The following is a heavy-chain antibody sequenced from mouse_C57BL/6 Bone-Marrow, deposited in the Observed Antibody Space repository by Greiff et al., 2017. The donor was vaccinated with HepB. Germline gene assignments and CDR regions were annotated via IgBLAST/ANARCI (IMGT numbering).Heavy chain of an antibody. V-gene: IGHV6-3*01. CDR2: IRLKSDNYAT. Sequence: DVQLQESGGGLVQPGGSMKLSCVASGFTFSNYWMNWVRQSPEKGLEWVAQIRLKSDNYATHYAESVKGRFTISRDDSKSSVYLQMNNLRAEDTGIYYCTGRPPWFAYWGQGTLVTVSA. J-gene: IGHJ3*01. CDR1: GFTFSNYW. CDR3: TGRPPWFAY. D-gene: IGHD3-2*02.